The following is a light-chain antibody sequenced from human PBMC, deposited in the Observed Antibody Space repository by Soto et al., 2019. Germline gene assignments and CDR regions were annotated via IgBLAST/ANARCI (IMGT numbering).Light chain of an antibody. CDR3: AAWDDSLNGFV. CDR2: TNN. J-gene: IGLJ1*01. V-gene: IGLV1-44*01. Sequence: VLTQPPSASGAPGQRFKVSCSLISCNIGSKTVNWYQQLPGTAPKLLIYTNNQRPSGVRDRFSGSRSGTSASLAISGLQSEDEADYYCAAWDDSLNGFVFGTGTKVTVL. CDR1: SCNIGSKT.